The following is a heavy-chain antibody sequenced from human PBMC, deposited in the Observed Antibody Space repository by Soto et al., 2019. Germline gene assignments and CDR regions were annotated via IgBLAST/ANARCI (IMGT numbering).Heavy chain of an antibody. Sequence: SETLSLTCAVYGGSFSGYYWSWIRQPPGKWLEWIGEINHSGSTNYNPSLKSRVTISVDTSKNQFSLKLSSVTAADTAVYYCARGSPKPPYYYYYMDVWGKGTTVTV. CDR3: ARGSPKPPYYYYYMDV. V-gene: IGHV4-34*01. CDR1: GGSFSGYY. CDR2: INHSGST. J-gene: IGHJ6*03.